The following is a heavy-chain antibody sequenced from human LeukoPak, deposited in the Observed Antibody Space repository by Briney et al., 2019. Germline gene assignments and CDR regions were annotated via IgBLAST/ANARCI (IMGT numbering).Heavy chain of an antibody. CDR2: IYYSGST. D-gene: IGHD3-22*01. Sequence: SETLSLTCTVSGGSISSGDYYWSWIRQPPGKGLEWIGYIYYSGSTNYNPSLKSRVTISVDTSKNQFSLKLSSVTAADTAVYYCARQGYYYDSSGYYWFDPWGQGTLVTVSS. J-gene: IGHJ5*02. V-gene: IGHV4-61*08. CDR3: ARQGYYYDSSGYYWFDP. CDR1: GGSISSGDYY.